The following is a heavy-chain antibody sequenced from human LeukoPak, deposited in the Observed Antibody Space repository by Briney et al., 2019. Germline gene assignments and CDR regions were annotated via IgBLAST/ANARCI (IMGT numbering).Heavy chain of an antibody. CDR1: GYTFTGYY. V-gene: IGHV1-18*04. J-gene: IGHJ4*02. Sequence: ASVKVSCKASGYTFTGYYMHWVRQAPGQGLEWMGWISAYNGNTNYAQKLQGRVTMTTDTSTSTAYMELRSLRSDDAAVYYCARALGTGWSQKEWGQGTLVTVSS. D-gene: IGHD6-19*01. CDR2: ISAYNGNT. CDR3: ARALGTGWSQKE.